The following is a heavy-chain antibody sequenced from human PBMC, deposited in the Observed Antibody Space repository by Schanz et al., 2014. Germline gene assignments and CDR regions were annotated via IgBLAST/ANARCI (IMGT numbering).Heavy chain of an antibody. J-gene: IGHJ3*01. CDR1: GFTFTGHW. CDR3: ARDSRYCTGVDCKGDAFDL. CDR2: IKEDGSKK. V-gene: IGHV3-7*01. Sequence: VHLVESGGGLIQPGGSLRLSCAASGFTFTGHWMSWVRQAPGKGLEWVANIKEDGSKKYYVDSVRGRFTISRDNAKNSLYLQLNSLTAEDTAVYHCARDSRYCTGVDCKGDAFDLWGQGTLVTVSS. D-gene: IGHD2-8*02.